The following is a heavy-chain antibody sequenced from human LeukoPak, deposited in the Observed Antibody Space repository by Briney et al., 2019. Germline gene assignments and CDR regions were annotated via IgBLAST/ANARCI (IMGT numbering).Heavy chain of an antibody. CDR2: IYYSGST. J-gene: IGHJ4*02. CDR1: GGSISSSSYY. CDR3: AGVYSSGWYVGD. V-gene: IGHV4-39*07. D-gene: IGHD6-19*01. Sequence: PSETLSLTCTVSGGSISSSSYYWGWIRQPPGKGLEWIGSIYYSGSTYYNPSLKSRVTISVDTSKNQFSLKLSSVTAADTAVYYCAGVYSSGWYVGDWGQGTLVTVSS.